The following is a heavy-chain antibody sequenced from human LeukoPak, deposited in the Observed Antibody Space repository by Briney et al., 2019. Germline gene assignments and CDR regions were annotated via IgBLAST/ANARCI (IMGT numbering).Heavy chain of an antibody. CDR2: FYISGST. V-gene: IGHV4-4*07. D-gene: IGHD2-15*01. J-gene: IGHJ4*02. Sequence: SETLSLTCSLAGGSITSYYCGWIRQPAGKGLEWIGRFYISGSTNYNASLKSRVTMSADTSKNHFPLKLTSVTAADAAVYYCVLSIDPTSFGYWGQGTLVTVSS. CDR1: GGSITSYY. CDR3: VLSIDPTSFGY.